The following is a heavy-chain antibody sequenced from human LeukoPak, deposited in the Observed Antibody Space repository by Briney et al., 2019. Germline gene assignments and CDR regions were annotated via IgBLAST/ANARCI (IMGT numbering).Heavy chain of an antibody. CDR3: ARGVQDYYDSSGYYLEGYFDY. CDR2: INHSGCT. J-gene: IGHJ4*02. V-gene: IGHV4-34*01. CDR1: GGSFSGYY. D-gene: IGHD3-22*01. Sequence: SETLSLTCAVYGGSFSGYYWSWIRQPPGKGLEWIGEINHSGCTNYNPSLKSRVTISVDTSKNQFSLKLSSVTAADTAVYYCARGVQDYYDSSGYYLEGYFDYWGQGTLVTVSS.